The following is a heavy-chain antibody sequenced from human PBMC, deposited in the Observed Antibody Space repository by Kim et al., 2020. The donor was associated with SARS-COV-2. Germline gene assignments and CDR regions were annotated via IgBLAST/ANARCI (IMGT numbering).Heavy chain of an antibody. CDR3: AGSGFYGDYARFDY. Sequence: GGSLRLSCAASGFTFSSYGMHWVRQAPGKGLEWVAVIWYDGSNKYYADSVKGRFTISRDNSKNTLYLQMNSLRAEDTAVYYCAGSGFYGDYARFDYWGQGTLVTVSS. J-gene: IGHJ4*02. D-gene: IGHD4-17*01. CDR1: GFTFSSYG. CDR2: IWYDGSNK. V-gene: IGHV3-33*08.